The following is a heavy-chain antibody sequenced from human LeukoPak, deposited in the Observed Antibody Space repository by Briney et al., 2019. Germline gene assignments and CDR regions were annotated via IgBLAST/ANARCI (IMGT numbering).Heavy chain of an antibody. CDR3: ARGGSYTHFDY. CDR2: IYHSGST. D-gene: IGHD1-26*01. CDR1: GGSISSSNW. V-gene: IGHV4-4*02. J-gene: IGHJ4*02. Sequence: SETLSLTCAVSGGSISSSNWWSWVRPPPGKGLEWIGEIYHSGSTNYNPSLKSRVTISVDTSKNQFSLKLSSVTAADTAVYYCARGGSYTHFDYWGQGTLVTVSS.